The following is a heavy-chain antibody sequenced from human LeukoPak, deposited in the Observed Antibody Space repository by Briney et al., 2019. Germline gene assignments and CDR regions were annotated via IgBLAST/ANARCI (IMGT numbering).Heavy chain of an antibody. D-gene: IGHD5-12*01. Sequence: GASVKVSCKASGYTFTDYYMYWVRQAPGQGLEWMGWINPNTGGTNYAQRFQGRVTMTRDTSISTAYMELSRLTSEDTAVYYCARGGHYTVATRPFDYWGQGTLVTVSS. CDR1: GYTFTDYY. J-gene: IGHJ4*02. CDR2: INPNTGGT. CDR3: ARGGHYTVATRPFDY. V-gene: IGHV1-2*02.